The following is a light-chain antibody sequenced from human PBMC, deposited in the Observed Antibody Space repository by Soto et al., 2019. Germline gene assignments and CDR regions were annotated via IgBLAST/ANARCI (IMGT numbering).Light chain of an antibody. CDR3: GSWDSSLSAYV. CDR1: SSNIGGNS. V-gene: IGLV1-51*01. CDR2: DDN. Sequence: QSVLTQPPSVCAAPGQKVTISCSGSSSNIGGNSVSWYQQLPGTAPKLLIYDDNKRPSGIPGRFSGSKSGTSATLGITGFQPGDLADYYRGSWDSSLSAYVFGTGTKVTGL. J-gene: IGLJ1*01.